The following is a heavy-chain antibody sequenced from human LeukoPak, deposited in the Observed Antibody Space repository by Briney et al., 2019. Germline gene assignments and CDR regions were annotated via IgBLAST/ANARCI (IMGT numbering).Heavy chain of an antibody. J-gene: IGHJ4*02. V-gene: IGHV1-2*02. Sequence: GASVKVSCKASGYTFTDSYIHWVRQAPGQGLEWIGWINPNGGETIYAQKLQGSVTMTRDTSINTAYMELNRLRSDDTAVYYCARGNAYYYDSSGPFDYWGQGTLVTVSS. CDR3: ARGNAYYYDSSGPFDY. D-gene: IGHD3-22*01. CDR1: GYTFTDSY. CDR2: INPNGGET.